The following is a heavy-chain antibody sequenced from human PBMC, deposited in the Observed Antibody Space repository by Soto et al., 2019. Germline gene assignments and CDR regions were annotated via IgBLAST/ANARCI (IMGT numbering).Heavy chain of an antibody. Sequence: KTLCFTGPGSGGSMHTGPYHWGAIRQPPGKGLEWIGSISYSGRTHDTPSLKSRLTTPVDTSKNQFYLSMRSVTAADTAVYNCARHGVIDYAYPSYFDNWAKGPLVTVSS. CDR3: ARHGVIDYAYPSYFDN. V-gene: IGHV4-39*01. CDR2: ISYSGRT. J-gene: IGHJ4*02. D-gene: IGHD3-16*01. CDR1: GGSMHTGPYH.